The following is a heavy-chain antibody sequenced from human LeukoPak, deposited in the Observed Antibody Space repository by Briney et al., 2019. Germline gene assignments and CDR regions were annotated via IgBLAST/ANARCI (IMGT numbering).Heavy chain of an antibody. J-gene: IGHJ4*02. D-gene: IGHD3-22*01. CDR1: GGTFSSYA. CDR3: VRPDYYDSRKPAGDY. CDR2: IIPIFGTA. V-gene: IGHV1-69*13. Sequence: SVKVSCKASGGTFSSYAISWVRQAPGQGLEWMGGIIPIFGTANYAQKFQGRVTITADESTSTAYMELSSLRSEDTAVYYCVRPDYYDSRKPAGDYWGQGTLVTVSS.